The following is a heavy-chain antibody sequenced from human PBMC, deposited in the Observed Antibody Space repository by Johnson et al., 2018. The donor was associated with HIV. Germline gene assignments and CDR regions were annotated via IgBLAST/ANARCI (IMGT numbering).Heavy chain of an antibody. D-gene: IGHD4-17*01. CDR1: GFSFSDYF. CDR2: ISRGGSSASVI. J-gene: IGHJ3*02. CDR3: ASDYGDYDHAFDI. Sequence: QVQLVESGGGLVKPGGSLRLSCAASGFSFSDYFVSWIRQAPGKGLEWVSYISRGGSSASVIYYADSVKGRFTISRENAKHSVYLQMKSLRRDDTAVYYCASDYGDYDHAFDIWGRGTVVTVTS. V-gene: IGHV3-11*04.